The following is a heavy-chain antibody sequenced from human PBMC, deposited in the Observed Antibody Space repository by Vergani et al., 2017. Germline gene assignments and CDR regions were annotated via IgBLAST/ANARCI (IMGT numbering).Heavy chain of an antibody. D-gene: IGHD2-2*01. Sequence: QLQLQESGPGLVKPSETLSLTCTVSGGSISSSSYYWGWIRQPPGKGLEWIGSIYYSGSTYYNPSLKSRVTISVDTSKNQFSLKLSSVTAADTAVYYCARRKKVVPAATYYYYYMDVWGKGTTVTVSS. CDR1: GGSISSSSYY. CDR3: ARRKKVVPAATYYYYYMDV. J-gene: IGHJ6*03. V-gene: IGHV4-39*01. CDR2: IYYSGST.